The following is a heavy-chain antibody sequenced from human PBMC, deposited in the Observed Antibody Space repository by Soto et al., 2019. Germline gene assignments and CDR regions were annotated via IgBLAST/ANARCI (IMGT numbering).Heavy chain of an antibody. CDR1: GFPFSDYA. CDR3: AKAPSTVVVVAAIPN. CDR2: ISGSGGST. Sequence: GGSLRLSCAASGFPFSDYAMSWVRQAPGKGLEWVSAISGSGGSTYYADSVKGRFTISRDNSKDTLYLQMNSLRAEDTAVYYCAKAPSTVVVVAAIPNWGQGTLVTVSS. V-gene: IGHV3-23*01. D-gene: IGHD2-15*01. J-gene: IGHJ4*02.